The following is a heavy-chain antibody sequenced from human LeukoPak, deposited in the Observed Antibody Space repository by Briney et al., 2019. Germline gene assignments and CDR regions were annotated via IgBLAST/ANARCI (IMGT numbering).Heavy chain of an antibody. Sequence: GGSLRLSCAASGFRFSSYGMHWVRQAPGKGLEWVAFIRYDGSNKYYADSVKGRFTISRDNSKNTLYLQMNSLRAEDTAVYYCAKEEDIVVVPAATQIVFDYWGQGTLVTVSS. CDR3: AKEEDIVVVPAATQIVFDY. D-gene: IGHD2-2*01. CDR2: IRYDGSNK. J-gene: IGHJ4*02. CDR1: GFRFSSYG. V-gene: IGHV3-30*02.